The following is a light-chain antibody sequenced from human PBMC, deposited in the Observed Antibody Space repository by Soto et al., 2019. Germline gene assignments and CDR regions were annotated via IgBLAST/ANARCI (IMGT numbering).Light chain of an antibody. CDR1: QSIGNY. CDR3: QQSFTSPA. CDR2: ATS. V-gene: IGKV3-11*01. Sequence: EVVLTQSPATLSLSPGEGATLSCRASQSIGNYLAWYQQKPGQAPRLLIYATSNRATGIPARFSGSGSGTDFTLTISSLEPEDFATYYCQQSFTSPAFGQGTKVQIK. J-gene: IGKJ1*01.